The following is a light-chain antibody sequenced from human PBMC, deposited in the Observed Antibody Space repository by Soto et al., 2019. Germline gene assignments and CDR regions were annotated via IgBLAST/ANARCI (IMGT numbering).Light chain of an antibody. Sequence: DIQMTQSPSSLSASVGDRVTITCQASQDISNYLNWYQQKPGKAPKLLIYDAFNLKTGVPSRFSGSGSGTDFTFTISSLQPEDIATYYCQQYDNLFTFGPGTKVDIK. CDR3: QQYDNLFT. V-gene: IGKV1-33*01. CDR1: QDISNY. CDR2: DAF. J-gene: IGKJ3*01.